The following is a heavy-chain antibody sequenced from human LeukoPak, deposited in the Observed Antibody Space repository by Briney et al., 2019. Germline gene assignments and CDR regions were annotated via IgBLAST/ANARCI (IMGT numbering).Heavy chain of an antibody. Sequence: PSETLSLTCAVYGGSFSGYYWSWIRQPPGKGLEWIGEINHSGSTNYNPSLKSRVTISVDTSKNQLSLKLSSVTAADTAVYYCARELNCSSTSCYLVDYWGQGTLVTVSS. CDR1: GGSFSGYY. J-gene: IGHJ4*02. D-gene: IGHD2-2*01. CDR3: ARELNCSSTSCYLVDY. CDR2: INHSGST. V-gene: IGHV4-34*01.